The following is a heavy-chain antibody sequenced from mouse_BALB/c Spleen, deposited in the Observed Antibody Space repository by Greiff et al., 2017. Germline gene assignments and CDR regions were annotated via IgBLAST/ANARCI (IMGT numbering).Heavy chain of an antibody. CDR3: ARRGFITTVVATDY. CDR2: INPSNGRT. V-gene: IGHV1S81*02. Sequence: QVQLQQSGAELVKPGASVKLSCKASGYTFTSYWMHWVKQRPGQGLEWIGEINPSNGRTNYNEKFKSKATLTVDKSSSTAYMQLSSLTSEDSAVYYCARRGFITTVVATDYWGQGTTLTVSS. D-gene: IGHD1-1*01. CDR1: GYTFTSYW. J-gene: IGHJ2*01.